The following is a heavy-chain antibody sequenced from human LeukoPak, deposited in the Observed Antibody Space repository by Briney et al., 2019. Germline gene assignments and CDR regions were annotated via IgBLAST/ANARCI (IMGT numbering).Heavy chain of an antibody. J-gene: IGHJ4*02. D-gene: IGHD5-24*01. CDR3: AKGHNYHLRTKPIDY. V-gene: IGHV3-23*01. Sequence: GGPLSLSCAPSGFTFSRYVMSCLPQARGKALEGVSCICGRGVGTFYADSVKGRFTISRDNSKNLWYVKMHSLSAHDPAVHYFAKGHNYHLRTKPIDYWGQGTLVTVSS. CDR1: GFTFSRYV. CDR2: ICGRGVGT.